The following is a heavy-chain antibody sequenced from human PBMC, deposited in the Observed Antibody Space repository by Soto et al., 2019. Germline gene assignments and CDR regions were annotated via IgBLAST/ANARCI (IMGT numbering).Heavy chain of an antibody. CDR3: AYLPCSGGSCYWFSFSGMDV. D-gene: IGHD2-15*01. J-gene: IGHJ6*02. Sequence: QITLKESGPTLVKPTQTLTLTCTFSGFSLSTSGVGVAWIRQPPGKALEWLALIYWDDDKRYRPSLESRLTITKDTSKNQVVLTMTNMRSVDTATYYCAYLPCSGGSCYWFSFSGMDVWGQGTTVTVSS. CDR1: GFSLSTSGVG. CDR2: IYWDDDK. V-gene: IGHV2-5*02.